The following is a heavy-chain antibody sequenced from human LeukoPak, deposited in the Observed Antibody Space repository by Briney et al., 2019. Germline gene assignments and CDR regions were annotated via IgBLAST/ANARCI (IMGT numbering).Heavy chain of an antibody. D-gene: IGHD6-6*01. V-gene: IGHV4-39*07. J-gene: IGHJ5*02. CDR3: AREPPQSYSSSGDNWFDP. CDR2: IYYSGST. CDR1: GGSISSSSYY. Sequence: SENLSLTCTVSGGSISSSSYYWGWIRQPPGKGLEWIGSIYYSGSTYYNPSLKSRVTISVDTSKNQFSLKLSSVTAADTAVYYCAREPPQSYSSSGDNWFDPWGQGTLVTVSS.